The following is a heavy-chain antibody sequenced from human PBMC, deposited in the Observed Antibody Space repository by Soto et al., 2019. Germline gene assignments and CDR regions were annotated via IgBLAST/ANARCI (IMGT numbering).Heavy chain of an antibody. CDR1: GGSISSGGYS. D-gene: IGHD1-26*01. Sequence: SETLSLTCAVSGGSISSGGYSWSWIRQPPGKGLEWIGYIYHSGSTYYNPSLKSRVTISVDRSKNQFSLKLSSVTAADTAVYYCARGFELGSFDVWGQGTTVTVSS. CDR3: ARGFELGSFDV. CDR2: IYHSGST. V-gene: IGHV4-30-2*01. J-gene: IGHJ6*02.